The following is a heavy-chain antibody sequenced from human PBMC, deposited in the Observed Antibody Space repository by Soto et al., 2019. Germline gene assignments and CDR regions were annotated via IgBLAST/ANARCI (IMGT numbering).Heavy chain of an antibody. Sequence: SETLSLTCAVYGGSFSGYYWSWIRQPPGKGLEWIGEINHNGSTNYNPSLKSRVTISVDTSKNQFSLKLSSVTAADTAVYYCARATGYSSSWTKRGGCAFDIWGQGTMVTVSS. CDR1: GGSFSGYY. CDR2: INHNGST. D-gene: IGHD6-13*01. J-gene: IGHJ3*02. CDR3: ARATGYSSSWTKRGGCAFDI. V-gene: IGHV4-34*01.